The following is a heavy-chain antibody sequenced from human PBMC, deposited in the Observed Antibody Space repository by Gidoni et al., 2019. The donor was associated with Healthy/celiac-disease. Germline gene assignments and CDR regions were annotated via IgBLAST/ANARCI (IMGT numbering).Heavy chain of an antibody. D-gene: IGHD6-6*01. V-gene: IGHV4-31*02. CDR2: IYYSGST. Sequence: GLEWIGYIYYSGSTYYNPSLKSRVTISVDTSKNQFSLKLSSVTAADTAVYYCAAARLGVPFWGQGTLVTVSS. J-gene: IGHJ4*02. CDR3: AAARLGVPF.